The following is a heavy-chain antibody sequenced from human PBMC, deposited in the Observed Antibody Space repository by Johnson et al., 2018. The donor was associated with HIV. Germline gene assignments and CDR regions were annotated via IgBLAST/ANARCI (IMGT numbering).Heavy chain of an antibody. V-gene: IGHV3-30*14. CDR1: GFTFSSYA. CDR2: ISYDGSNK. D-gene: IGHD5-18*01. J-gene: IGHJ3*02. Sequence: QVQLVESGGGVVQPGRSLRLSCAASGFTFSSYAMHWVRQAPGKGLEWVAVISYDGSNKYYADSVKGRFTISRDNSKNTLYLQMNSLRAEDPAVYYCARGFEDTAMGDDAFDIWGQGTMVTVSS. CDR3: ARGFEDTAMGDDAFDI.